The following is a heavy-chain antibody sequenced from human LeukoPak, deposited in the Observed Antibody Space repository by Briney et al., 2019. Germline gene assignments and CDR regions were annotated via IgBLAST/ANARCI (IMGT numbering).Heavy chain of an antibody. CDR3: ARSSGSFAGSGYFDY. CDR2: ISSSSSYI. J-gene: IGHJ4*02. V-gene: IGHV3-21*01. CDR1: GFTFSSYS. Sequence: GGSLRLSCAASGFTFSSYSMSWVRQAPGKGLEWVSSISSSSSYIYYADSVKGRFTISRDNAKNSLYLQMNSLRAEDTAVYYCARSSGSFAGSGYFDYWGQGTLVTVSS. D-gene: IGHD1-26*01.